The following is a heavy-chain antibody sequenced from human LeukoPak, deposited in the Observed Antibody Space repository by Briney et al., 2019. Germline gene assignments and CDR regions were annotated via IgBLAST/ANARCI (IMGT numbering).Heavy chain of an antibody. CDR3: ARVLCSSTSCYPSPWFDP. D-gene: IGHD2-2*01. CDR1: GYTFTSYY. J-gene: IGHJ5*02. V-gene: IGHV1-8*03. Sequence: GASVKVSCKASGYTFTSYYMHWVRQATGQGLEWMGWMNPNSGDRGYAQKFQGRVTITRNTSISTAYMELSSLRSEDTAVYYCARVLCSSTSCYPSPWFDPWGQGTLVTVSS. CDR2: MNPNSGDR.